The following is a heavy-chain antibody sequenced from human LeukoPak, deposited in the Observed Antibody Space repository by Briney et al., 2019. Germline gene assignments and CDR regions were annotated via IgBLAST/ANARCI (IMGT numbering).Heavy chain of an antibody. D-gene: IGHD6-19*01. CDR2: IWYDGSNK. Sequence: GGSLRLSCAASGFTFSSYGMHWVRQAPGKGLEWVAVIWYDGSNKYYADSVKSRFTISRDNSKNTLYLQMNSLRAEDTAVYYCARDSKSSGWYSYSYFQHWGQGTLVTVSS. J-gene: IGHJ1*01. V-gene: IGHV3-33*01. CDR3: ARDSKSSGWYSYSYFQH. CDR1: GFTFSSYG.